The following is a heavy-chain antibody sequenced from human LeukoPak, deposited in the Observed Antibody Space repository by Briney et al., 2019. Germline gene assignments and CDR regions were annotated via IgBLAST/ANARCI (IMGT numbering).Heavy chain of an antibody. J-gene: IGHJ4*02. V-gene: IGHV3-49*03. Sequence: GRSLRLSCTVAGYTFGDYSMSCFRHAPEKGRGWVYFIRSKAYGGTTEYAASVKGRFTISRDDSKSIAYLQMNSLKTEDTAVYYCTRMTGYPHTFDYWGQGTLVTVSS. CDR1: GYTFGDYS. CDR2: IRSKAYGGTT. D-gene: IGHD3-9*01. CDR3: TRMTGYPHTFDY.